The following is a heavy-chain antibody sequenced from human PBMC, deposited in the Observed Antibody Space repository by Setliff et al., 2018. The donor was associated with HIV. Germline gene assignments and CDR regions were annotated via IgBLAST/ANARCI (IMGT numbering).Heavy chain of an antibody. J-gene: IGHJ4*02. D-gene: IGHD6-19*01. CDR1: GHSITSGRYF. CDR2: IYNSGNT. Sequence: SETLSLTCTVSGHSITSGRYFWSWIRQPAGKGLEWIGRIYNSGNTNYNPSLKSRVNMSVDASKNQFSLNLKSVTAADTAVYYCARDGVQYSSGWNGYYCDYWGQGTLVTVSS. V-gene: IGHV4-61*02. CDR3: ARDGVQYSSGWNGYYCDY.